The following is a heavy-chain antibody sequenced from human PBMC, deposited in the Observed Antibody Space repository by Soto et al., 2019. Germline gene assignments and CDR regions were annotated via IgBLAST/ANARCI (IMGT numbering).Heavy chain of an antibody. Sequence: EVQLVESGGGLVKPGWSLRLSCADSGFTFINYSMTWVRQAPGKGLEWVSSISSSGTYIYYADSVRGRFTISRDNAKNSLYLQMNSLRAEDTAVYYCAREYCSGGSCYSIDSWGQGTLVTVS. D-gene: IGHD2-15*01. V-gene: IGHV3-21*01. J-gene: IGHJ4*02. CDR3: AREYCSGGSCYSIDS. CDR1: GFTFINYS. CDR2: ISSSGTYI.